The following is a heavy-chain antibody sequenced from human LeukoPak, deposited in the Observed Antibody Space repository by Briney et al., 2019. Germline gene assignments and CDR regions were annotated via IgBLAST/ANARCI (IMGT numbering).Heavy chain of an antibody. J-gene: IGHJ4*02. V-gene: IGHV4-61*01. Sequence: SETLSLTCTVSGGSVSSGSYYWSWIRQPPGKGLEWIGYIYHSGTTNYSPPLKGRATLSADTSKNQISLRLTSVTAADTAVYYCARVDSGTYYMPFDYWGQGSLVTVSS. CDR3: ARVDSGTYYMPFDY. CDR1: GGSVSSGSYY. D-gene: IGHD1-26*01. CDR2: IYHSGTT.